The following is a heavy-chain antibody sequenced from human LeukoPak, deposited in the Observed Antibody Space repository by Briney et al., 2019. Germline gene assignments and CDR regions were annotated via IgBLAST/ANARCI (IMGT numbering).Heavy chain of an antibody. Sequence: SETLSLTCTVSGGSISSGGYYWSWIRQPPGKGLEWIGYIYHSGSTYYNPSLKSRVTTSVDRSKNQFSLKLSSVTAADTAVYYCARGSTSTNYWGQGTLVTVSS. CDR3: ARGSTSTNY. V-gene: IGHV4-30-2*01. CDR2: IYHSGST. D-gene: IGHD2-2*01. J-gene: IGHJ4*02. CDR1: GGSISSGGYY.